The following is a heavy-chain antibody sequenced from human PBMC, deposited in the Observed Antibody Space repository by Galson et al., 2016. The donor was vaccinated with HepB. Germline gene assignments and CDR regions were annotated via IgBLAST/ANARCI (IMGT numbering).Heavy chain of an antibody. Sequence: SETLSLTCAVYNGSFNDDYWSWFRQPPGKGLEWIGEINRRGTTKNNPSLKGRVSISLDISKKEVSLQLTSVTAADTTIYYCARVRLTTVLADSWGQGILVSVSS. CDR3: ARVRLTTVLADS. D-gene: IGHD4-17*01. V-gene: IGHV4-34*01. CDR2: INRRGTT. CDR1: NGSFNDDY. J-gene: IGHJ4*02.